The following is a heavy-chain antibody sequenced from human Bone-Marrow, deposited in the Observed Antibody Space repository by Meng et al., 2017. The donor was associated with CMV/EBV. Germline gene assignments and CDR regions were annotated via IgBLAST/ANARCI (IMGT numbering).Heavy chain of an antibody. CDR2: IYHSGST. D-gene: IGHD2-2*01. CDR3: ARSIVVVPAATFLSWFDP. J-gene: IGHJ5*02. V-gene: IGHV4-4*02. Sequence: SETLSLTCVVSGGSISSSNWWSWVRQPPGKGLEWIGEIYHSGSTNYNPSLKSRVTISVDKAKYQFSLKLSSVTAADTAVYYFARSIVVVPAATFLSWFDPWGQGPRVTGSS. CDR1: GGSISSSNW.